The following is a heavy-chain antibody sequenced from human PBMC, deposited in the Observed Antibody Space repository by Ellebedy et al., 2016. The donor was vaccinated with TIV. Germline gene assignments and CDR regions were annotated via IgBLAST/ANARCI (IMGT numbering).Heavy chain of an antibody. J-gene: IGHJ6*02. V-gene: IGHV3-7*03. D-gene: IGHD3-22*01. Sequence: GGSLRLSCAASGFTFNSYWMSWVRQAPGKGLEWVANINKDGSRIYYVDSVKGRFTISRDNAKNSVYLRMNNLGVEDTAVYHCVRDGAYGDYSPGYYGMDVWGQGTTVTVSS. CDR2: INKDGSRI. CDR1: GFTFNSYW. CDR3: VRDGAYGDYSPGYYGMDV.